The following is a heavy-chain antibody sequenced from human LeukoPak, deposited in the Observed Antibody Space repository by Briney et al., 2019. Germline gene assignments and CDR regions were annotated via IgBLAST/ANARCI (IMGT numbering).Heavy chain of an antibody. V-gene: IGHV1-18*01. D-gene: IGHD3-22*01. J-gene: IGHJ4*02. CDR3: ARSGCYYDSSGYFVFDY. CDR1: GYTFTSYG. Sequence: ASVKVSCKASGYTFTSYGISWVRQAPGQGLEWMGWISAYNGNTNYAQKLQGRVTMTTDTSTSTAYMELRSLRSDDTAVYYCARSGCYYDSSGYFVFDYWGQGTLVTVSS. CDR2: ISAYNGNT.